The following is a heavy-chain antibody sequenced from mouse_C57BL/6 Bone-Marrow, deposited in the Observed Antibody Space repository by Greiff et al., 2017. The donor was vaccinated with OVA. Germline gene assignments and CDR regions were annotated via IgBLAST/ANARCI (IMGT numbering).Heavy chain of an antibody. CDR3: ARHEDGYYASYFDY. D-gene: IGHD2-3*01. Sequence: VMLVESGPELVKPGASVKISCKASGYAFSSSWMNWVKQRPGKGLEWIGPIYPGDGDTNYNGKFKGKATLTADKSSSTAYMQLSSLTSEDSAVYFCARHEDGYYASYFDYWGQGTTLTVSS. CDR1: GYAFSSSW. CDR2: IYPGDGDT. J-gene: IGHJ2*01. V-gene: IGHV1-82*01.